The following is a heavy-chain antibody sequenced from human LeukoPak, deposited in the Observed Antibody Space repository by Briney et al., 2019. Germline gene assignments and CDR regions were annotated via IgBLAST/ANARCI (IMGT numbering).Heavy chain of an antibody. V-gene: IGHV4-59*01. CDR1: GGSISSYY. Sequence: SETLSLTCTVSGGSISSYYWSWVRQPPGKGLEWIGYIYYSGSTNYNPSLKSRVTISVDTSKNQFSLKLSSVTAADTAVYYCARSYSTVTLDYWGQGTLVTVSS. CDR2: IYYSGST. D-gene: IGHD4-17*01. J-gene: IGHJ4*02. CDR3: ARSYSTVTLDY.